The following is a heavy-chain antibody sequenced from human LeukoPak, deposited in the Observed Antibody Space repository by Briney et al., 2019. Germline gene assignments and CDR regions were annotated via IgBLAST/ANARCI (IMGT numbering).Heavy chain of an antibody. CDR3: ASIPAAIIRPDN. CDR1: GFTFSSYS. CDR2: ISSSSSYI. Sequence: GGSLRLSCAASGFTFSSYSMNWVRQAPGKGLEWVSSISSSSSYIYYADSVKGRFTISRDNAKNSLYLQMNSLRAEDTAVYYCASIPAAIIRPDNWGQEPWSPSPQ. D-gene: IGHD2-2*01. J-gene: IGHJ4*01. V-gene: IGHV3-21*01.